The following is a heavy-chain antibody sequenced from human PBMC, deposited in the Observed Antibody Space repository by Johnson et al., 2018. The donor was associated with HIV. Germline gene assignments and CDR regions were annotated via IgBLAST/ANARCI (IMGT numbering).Heavy chain of an antibody. CDR1: GFTFSNAW. CDR2: MKSRTDGGTT. D-gene: IGHD1-26*01. CDR3: AKDAGWSIVGATDGRDAFDI. V-gene: IGHV3-15*01. Sequence: MQLVESGGGLVKPGGSLRLSCAASGFTFSNAWMSWVRQAPGKGLEWVGRMKSRTDGGTTDYAAPVKGRFTISRDDSKNTLYLQMNSLRPEDTAVYYCAKDAGWSIVGATDGRDAFDIWGQGTMVTVSS. J-gene: IGHJ3*02.